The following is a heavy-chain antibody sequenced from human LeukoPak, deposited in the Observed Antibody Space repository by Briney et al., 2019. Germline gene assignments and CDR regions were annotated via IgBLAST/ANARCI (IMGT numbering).Heavy chain of an antibody. D-gene: IGHD2-15*01. CDR1: GFNFSDYN. CDR3: ARVPTVGSGGYQFDY. CDR2: TSSSGSTI. Sequence: GGSLRLSCAASGFNFSDYNMNWVRQAPGKGLEWVSYTSSSGSTIYYADSVKGRFTISRDNAKKSLHLQMNSLRAEDTAVYYCARVPTVGSGGYQFDYWGQGTLVTVPS. J-gene: IGHJ4*02. V-gene: IGHV3-48*04.